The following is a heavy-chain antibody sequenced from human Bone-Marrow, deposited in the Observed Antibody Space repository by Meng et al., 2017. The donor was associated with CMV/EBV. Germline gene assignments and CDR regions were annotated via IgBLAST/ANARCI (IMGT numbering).Heavy chain of an antibody. CDR2: ISSSSSTI. Sequence: GESLKISCAAPGFTFSSYSMNWVRQAPGKGLEWVSYISSSSSTIYYADSVKGRFTISRDNAKNSLYLQMNSLRAEDTAVYYCARDLTDADDYIVVVPAAPFFDYWGQGTLVTVSS. CDR3: ARDLTDADDYIVVVPAAPFFDY. V-gene: IGHV3-48*04. J-gene: IGHJ4*02. D-gene: IGHD2-2*01. CDR1: GFTFSSYS.